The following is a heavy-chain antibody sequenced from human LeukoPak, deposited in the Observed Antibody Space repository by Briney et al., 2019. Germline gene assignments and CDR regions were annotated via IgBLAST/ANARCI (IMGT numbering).Heavy chain of an antibody. CDR1: GGSFSGYY. V-gene: IGHV4-34*01. Sequence: SETLSLTCAVYGGSFSGYYWSWIRQPPGKGLEWIGEINHSGSTNYNPSLKSRVTISVDTSKNQFSLKLSSVTAADTAVYYCARAVTYYYDSWGQGILVTVSS. CDR2: INHSGST. J-gene: IGHJ4*02. CDR3: ARAVTYYYDS. D-gene: IGHD3-22*01.